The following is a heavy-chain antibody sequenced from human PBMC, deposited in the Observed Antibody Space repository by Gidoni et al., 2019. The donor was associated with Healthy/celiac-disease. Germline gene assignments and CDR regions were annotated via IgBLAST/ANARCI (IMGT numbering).Heavy chain of an antibody. CDR1: GLTFDDYG. Sequence: EVQLVVSGGGVVRPGGSLRPSCAASGLTFDDYGMSWVRQAPGKGLVWVSGINWNGGSTGYADSVKGRFTISRDNAKNSLYLQMNSLRAEDTALYYCARWLLESYGMDVWGQGTTVTVSS. V-gene: IGHV3-20*04. CDR2: INWNGGST. J-gene: IGHJ6*02. D-gene: IGHD5-12*01. CDR3: ARWLLESYGMDV.